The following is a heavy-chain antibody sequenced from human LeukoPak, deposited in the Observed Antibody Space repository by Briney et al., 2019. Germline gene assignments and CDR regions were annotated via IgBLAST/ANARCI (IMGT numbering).Heavy chain of an antibody. Sequence: GGSLRLSCAASGFTFSSYWMSWVRQAPGKGLEWVANIKQDGSEKYYVDSVKGRFTISRDNAKNSLYLQMNSLRAEDTAVYYCASAQGYYYYYGMDVWGQGTLVTVSS. CDR1: GFTFSSYW. J-gene: IGHJ6*02. CDR2: IKQDGSEK. CDR3: ASAQGYYYYYGMDV. V-gene: IGHV3-7*01.